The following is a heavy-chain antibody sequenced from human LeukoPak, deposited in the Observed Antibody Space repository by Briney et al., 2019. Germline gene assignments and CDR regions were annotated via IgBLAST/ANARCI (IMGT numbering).Heavy chain of an antibody. D-gene: IGHD3-22*01. J-gene: IGHJ3*02. CDR2: ISYDGTNT. V-gene: IGHV3-30-3*01. Sequence: GGSLRLSCAASGFTFSSYAVHWVRQAPGSGLEWVTLISYDGTNTYYADSVKGRFTISRDNSKNTLYLQMNSLRTEDTAVYYCERDRSLLTYYYDSSGYYDAFDIWGQGTMVTVSS. CDR1: GFTFSSYA. CDR3: ERDRSLLTYYYDSSGYYDAFDI.